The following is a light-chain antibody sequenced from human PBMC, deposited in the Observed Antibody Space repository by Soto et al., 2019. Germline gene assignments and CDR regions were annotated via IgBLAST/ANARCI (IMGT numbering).Light chain of an antibody. Sequence: NFMLTQPHSVSGSPGKTVTISCTRSSGSIASNHVQWYQQRPGSSPTPLIYEDNQRPSGVPDRFSGSIDGSSNSAFLTISVLTTEDEADYYCQFYDSDTLYVFGTGTKVTVL. CDR3: QFYDSDTLYV. CDR2: EDN. CDR1: SGSIASNH. V-gene: IGLV6-57*01. J-gene: IGLJ1*01.